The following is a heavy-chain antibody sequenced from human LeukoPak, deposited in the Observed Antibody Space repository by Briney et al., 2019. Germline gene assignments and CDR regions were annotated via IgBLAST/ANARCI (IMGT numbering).Heavy chain of an antibody. CDR2: INHSGST. V-gene: IGHV4-34*01. CDR1: GGSFSGYY. Sequence: SETLSLTCAVYGGSFSGYYWSWIRQPPGKGLEWIGEINHSGSTNYNPSLKSRVTISVDTSKNQFSLKLSSVTAADTAVYYCARISRDIVVVVAATPVDWFDLWGQGTLVTVSS. D-gene: IGHD2-15*01. J-gene: IGHJ5*02. CDR3: ARISRDIVVVVAATPVDWFDL.